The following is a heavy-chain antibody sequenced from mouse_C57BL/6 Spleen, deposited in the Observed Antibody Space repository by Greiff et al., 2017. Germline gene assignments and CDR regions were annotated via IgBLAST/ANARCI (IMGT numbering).Heavy chain of an antibody. Sequence: DVKLQESGPGLVKPSPSLSLTCSVTGYSITSGYYWNWIRQFPGNKLEWMGYISYDGSNNYNPSLKNRISITRDTSKNQFFLKLNSVTAEDSATYYCASDTTALFDYWGQGTTLTVSS. D-gene: IGHD1-2*01. J-gene: IGHJ2*01. CDR2: ISYDGSN. V-gene: IGHV3-6*01. CDR3: ASDTTALFDY. CDR1: GYSITSGYY.